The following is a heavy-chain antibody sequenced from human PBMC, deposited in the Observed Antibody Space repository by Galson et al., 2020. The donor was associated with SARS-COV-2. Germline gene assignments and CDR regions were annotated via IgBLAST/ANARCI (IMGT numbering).Heavy chain of an antibody. CDR1: GFTFSSYA. V-gene: IGHV3-30-3*01. CDR3: ARGPRFGELLSPVDS. Sequence: TGGSLRLSCAASGFTFSSYAMHWVRQAPGKGLEWVAVISNDGSNRYYADSVKGRFTISRDNSKNTLFLQMNSLRVEDTAVYYCARGPRFGELLSPVDSWGQGTLVTVSS. D-gene: IGHD3-10*01. CDR2: ISNDGSNR. J-gene: IGHJ4*02.